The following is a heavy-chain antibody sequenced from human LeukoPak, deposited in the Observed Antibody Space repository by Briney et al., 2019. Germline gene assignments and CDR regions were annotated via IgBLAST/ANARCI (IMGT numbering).Heavy chain of an antibody. CDR2: IYYSGTT. V-gene: IGHV4-31*03. J-gene: IGHJ4*02. D-gene: IGHD4-17*01. CDR1: GGSISSGGYY. Sequence: SETLSLTCTVSGGSISSGGYYWSWIRQHPGKGLEWIGCIYYSGTTYYHPSLTSRVAISVDTSKNQFSPKLSSVTAADTAAYYCARSGTVTTWNYWGQGTLVTVSS. CDR3: ARSGTVTTWNY.